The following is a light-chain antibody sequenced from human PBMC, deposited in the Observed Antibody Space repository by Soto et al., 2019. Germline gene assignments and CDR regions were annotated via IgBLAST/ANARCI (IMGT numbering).Light chain of an antibody. Sequence: SVLTQPPSVSGAPGQRVTISCTGSSSNIGAGYDVHWYQQLPGTAPKLLIYGNSNRPSGVPDRFSGSKSGTSASLAITGLQAEDEPDYDCQSYDSSLSVFGTGTKLTVL. J-gene: IGLJ1*01. V-gene: IGLV1-40*01. CDR2: GNS. CDR1: SSNIGAGYD. CDR3: QSYDSSLSV.